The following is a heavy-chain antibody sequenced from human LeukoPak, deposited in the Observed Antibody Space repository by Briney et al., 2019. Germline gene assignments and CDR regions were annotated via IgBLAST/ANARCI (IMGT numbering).Heavy chain of an antibody. CDR2: IYYNESP. Sequence: PSETLSLTCTVSGGSISSYYWSWIRQPPGKGLEWIGYIYYNESPNYNPSLRSRVAVSLDTSKNQFSLKLSSVTAADTAVYYCARAVRGTRCDPWGLGTLVTVSS. CDR3: ARAVRGTRCDP. CDR1: GGSISSYY. V-gene: IGHV4-59*01. J-gene: IGHJ5*02. D-gene: IGHD3-10*01.